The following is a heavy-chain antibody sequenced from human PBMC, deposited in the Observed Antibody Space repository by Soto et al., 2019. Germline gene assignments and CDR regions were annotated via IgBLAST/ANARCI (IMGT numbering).Heavy chain of an antibody. J-gene: IGHJ5*02. CDR1: GYTFTGYG. CDR2: ISAYNGNT. D-gene: IGHD3-3*01. V-gene: IGHV1-18*01. Sequence: GASVKVSCKASGYTFTGYGISWVRQAPGQGLEWMGWISAYNGNTNYAQKLQGRVTMTTDTSTSTAYMELGSLRSDDTAVYYCARRFTIFGVVITVVGFDPWGQGTLVTVSS. CDR3: ARRFTIFGVVITVVGFDP.